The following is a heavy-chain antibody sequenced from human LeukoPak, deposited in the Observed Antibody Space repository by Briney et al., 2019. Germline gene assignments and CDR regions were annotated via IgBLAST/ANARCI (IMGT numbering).Heavy chain of an antibody. J-gene: IGHJ6*03. CDR1: GGSISSSSYY. D-gene: IGHD4-17*01. Sequence: SETLSLTCTVSGGSISSSSYYWGWIRQPPGKGLEWIGSIYYSGSTYYNPSLKSRVTISVDTSKNQFSLKLSSVTAADTAVYYCARHITTVTRKTHYYYYCYMDVWGKGTTVTISS. CDR2: IYYSGST. CDR3: ARHITTVTRKTHYYYYCYMDV. V-gene: IGHV4-39*01.